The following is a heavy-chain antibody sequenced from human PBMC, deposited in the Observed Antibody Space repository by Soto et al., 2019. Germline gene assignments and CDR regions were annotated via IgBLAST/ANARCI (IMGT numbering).Heavy chain of an antibody. CDR2: IYYSGST. D-gene: IGHD6-13*01. CDR3: ARLSGIAAAGGFDY. V-gene: IGHV4-39*01. CDR1: GGSISSSSYY. Sequence: SETLSLTCTVSGGSISSSSYYWGWIRQPPGKGLEWIGSIYYSGSTYYNPSLKSRVTISVDTSKNQFSLKLSSVTAADTAVYYCARLSGIAAAGGFDYWGQGTLVTVSS. J-gene: IGHJ4*02.